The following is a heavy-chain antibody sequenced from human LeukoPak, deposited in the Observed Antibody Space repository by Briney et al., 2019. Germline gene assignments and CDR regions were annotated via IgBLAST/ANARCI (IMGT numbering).Heavy chain of an antibody. D-gene: IGHD3-10*01. Sequence: PGGSLRLSCAASGFTFSSYWMHWVRQAPGKGLVWVSRINSDGSSTSYADSVKGRFTISRDNAKNTLYLQMNSLRAEDTAVYYCARESVGWFGELLYHYWGQGTLVTVSS. V-gene: IGHV3-74*01. J-gene: IGHJ4*02. CDR3: ARESVGWFGELLYHY. CDR1: GFTFSSYW. CDR2: INSDGSST.